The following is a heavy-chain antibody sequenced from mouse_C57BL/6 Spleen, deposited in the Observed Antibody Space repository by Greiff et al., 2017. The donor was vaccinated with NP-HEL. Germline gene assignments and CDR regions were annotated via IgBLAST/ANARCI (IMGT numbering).Heavy chain of an antibody. CDR1: GYTFTSYW. D-gene: IGHD1-1*01. J-gene: IGHJ3*01. V-gene: IGHV1-53*01. Sequence: VQLQQPGTELVKPGASVKLSCKASGYTFTSYWMHWVKQRPGQGLEWIGNINPSNGGTNYNEKFKSKATLTVDKSSSTAYMQLSSLTSEDSAVYYCARDPLYYGSSYYAMDYWGQGTLVTVSA. CDR2: INPSNGGT. CDR3: ARDPLYYGSSYYAMDY.